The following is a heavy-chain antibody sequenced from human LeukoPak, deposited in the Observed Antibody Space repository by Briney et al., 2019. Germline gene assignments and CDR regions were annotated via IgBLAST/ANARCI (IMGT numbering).Heavy chain of an antibody. CDR2: IIPILGIA. J-gene: IGHJ4*02. CDR3: ARAPREGALDY. CDR1: GYTFSSYA. Sequence: GASVKVSCKASGYTFSSYAISWVRQAPGQGLEWMGRIIPILGIANYAQKFQGRVTITADKSTSTAYMELSSLRSEDTAVYYCARAPREGALDYWGQGTLVTVSS. D-gene: IGHD1-26*01. V-gene: IGHV1-69*04.